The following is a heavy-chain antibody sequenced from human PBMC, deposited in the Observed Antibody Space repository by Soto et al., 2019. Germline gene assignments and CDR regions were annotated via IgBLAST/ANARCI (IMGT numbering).Heavy chain of an antibody. CDR3: ARVGCDFCPNDY. CDR2: ISAYNGDT. V-gene: IGHV1-18*01. D-gene: IGHD3-3*01. J-gene: IGHJ4*02. Sequence: QVQLVQSGTEVKKPGASVKVSCKASGYTFISYGISWVRLAPGQGLEWMGWISAYNGDTNYAQKLQGRVTMTTDTSTNTAYMELRSLRSDDTAVYYCARVGCDFCPNDYWGQGTLITVSS. CDR1: GYTFISYG.